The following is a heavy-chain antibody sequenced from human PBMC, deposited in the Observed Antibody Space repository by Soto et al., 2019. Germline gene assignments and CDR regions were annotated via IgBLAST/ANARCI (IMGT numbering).Heavy chain of an antibody. J-gene: IGHJ5*02. CDR2: LYYTGTP. V-gene: IGHV4-39*01. CDR1: GCSIGSSSYY. D-gene: IGHD2-2*01. Sequence: QMQLQESGTRLVKASETLTLTCSVSGCSIGSSSYYFGWIRQPPGKGLEWIGSLYYTGTPYYNSSLRSRATVSASKSQNQFSLRLGSVTAADTAVHYCGAYCSRTYCYDRFDAWGQGTLVTVSS. CDR3: GAYCSRTYCYDRFDA.